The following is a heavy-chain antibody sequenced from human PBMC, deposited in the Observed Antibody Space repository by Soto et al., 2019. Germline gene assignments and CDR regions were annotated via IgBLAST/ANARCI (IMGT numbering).Heavy chain of an antibody. CDR2: ISSSSSYI. J-gene: IGHJ6*02. CDR3: ARANWSSSWYVRYYYYYGMDV. V-gene: IGHV3-21*01. D-gene: IGHD6-13*01. Sequence: EVQLVESGGGLVKPGGSLRLSCAASGFTFSSYSMNWVRQAPGKGLEWVSSISSSSSYIYYADSVKGRFTISRDNAKNSLYLQMNSLRAEDTAVYYCARANWSSSWYVRYYYYYGMDVWGQGTTVTVSS. CDR1: GFTFSSYS.